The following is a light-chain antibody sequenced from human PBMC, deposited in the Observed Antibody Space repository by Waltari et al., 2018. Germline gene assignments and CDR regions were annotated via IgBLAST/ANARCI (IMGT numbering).Light chain of an antibody. Sequence: DIQMTQSPSSVSASVGDRVTITCRASEDITNWLVWYQQKPGKAPKLLIYAASSLQSGVPSRFSGSGSGTDFTLTISSLQPEDFATYYCQQTNDFPRTFGQGTKVEIK. CDR3: QQTNDFPRT. J-gene: IGKJ1*01. CDR2: AAS. V-gene: IGKV1-12*01. CDR1: EDITNW.